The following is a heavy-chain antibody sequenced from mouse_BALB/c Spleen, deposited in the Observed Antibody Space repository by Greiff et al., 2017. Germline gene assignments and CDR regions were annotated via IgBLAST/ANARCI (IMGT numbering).Heavy chain of an antibody. CDR2: IWAGGST. J-gene: IGHJ2*01. D-gene: IGHD2-4*01. Sequence: QVQLKQSGPGLVAPSQSLSITCTVSGFSLTSYGVHWVRQPPGKGLEWLGVIWAGGSTNYNSALMSRLSISKDNSKSQVFLKMNSLQTDDTAMYYCARERGLRPFFDYWGQGTTLTVSS. CDR3: ARERGLRPFFDY. CDR1: GFSLTSYG. V-gene: IGHV2-9*02.